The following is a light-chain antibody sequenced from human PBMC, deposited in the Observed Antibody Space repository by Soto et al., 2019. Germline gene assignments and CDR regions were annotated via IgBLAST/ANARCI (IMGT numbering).Light chain of an antibody. CDR1: SSNIGNNT. CDR2: DNN. J-gene: IGLJ3*02. Sequence: QSVLTQPPSVSAAPAQTVTISCSGTSSNIGNNTVLWYQQLPGTAPKLLIYDNNKRPSGIPDRFSGSKSGTSATLGITGLQTADEADYYFGTWDSGLTAVVFGGGTKVTVL. V-gene: IGLV1-51*01. CDR3: GTWDSGLTAVV.